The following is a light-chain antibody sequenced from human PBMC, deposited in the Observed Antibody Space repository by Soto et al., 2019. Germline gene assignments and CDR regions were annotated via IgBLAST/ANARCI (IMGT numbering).Light chain of an antibody. J-gene: IGKJ1*01. CDR2: DAS. CDR3: KQSYSTRWT. V-gene: IGKV1-39*01. CDR1: QTISSW. Sequence: DIQMTQSPSALSASVGDRVTITCRASQTISSWLAWYQQKPGKAPKLLIYDASSLQSGVQSRFSGSGSGTDFTLTIRSLQPEDFATYYCKQSYSTRWTFGQGTKVDIK.